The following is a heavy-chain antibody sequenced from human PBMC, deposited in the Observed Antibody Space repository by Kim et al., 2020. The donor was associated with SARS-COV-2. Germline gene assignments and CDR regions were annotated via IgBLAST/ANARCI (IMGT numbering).Heavy chain of an antibody. D-gene: IGHD6-6*01. CDR2: ISAYNGNT. CDR1: GYTFTSYG. J-gene: IGHJ6*02. V-gene: IGHV1-18*01. CDR3: AKSSSKFWPRTYYYYYGMDV. Sequence: ASVKVSCKASGYTFTSYGISWVRQAPGQGLEWMGWISAYNGNTNYAQKLQGRVTMTTDTSTSTAYMELRSLRSDDTAVYYCAKSSSKFWPRTYYYYYGMDVWGQGTTVTVSS.